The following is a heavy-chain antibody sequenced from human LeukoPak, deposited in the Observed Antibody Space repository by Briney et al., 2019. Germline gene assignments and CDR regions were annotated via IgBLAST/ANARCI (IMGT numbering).Heavy chain of an antibody. D-gene: IGHD3-10*01. CDR2: IYSGGST. CDR3: AKGRHMVRGVYDY. V-gene: IGHV3-53*05. Sequence: GGSLRLSCAASGFTVSSNYMSWVRQAPGKGLEWVSVIYSGGSTYYADSVKGRFTISRDNSKNTLYLQMNSLRAEDTAVYYCAKGRHMVRGVYDYWGQGTLVTVSS. CDR1: GFTVSSNY. J-gene: IGHJ4*02.